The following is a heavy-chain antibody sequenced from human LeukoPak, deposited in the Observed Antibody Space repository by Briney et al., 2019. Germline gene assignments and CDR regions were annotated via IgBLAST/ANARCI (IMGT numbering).Heavy chain of an antibody. D-gene: IGHD6-13*01. CDR3: VRGSSSYNRVFDY. CDR2: INQYGSEK. Sequence: RSGGSLRPSCAASGFPFSTYWMSWVRQAPGKGLEWVANINQYGSEKYYVDSVKGRFTISRDNAKNSLYLQMNSLRAEDTAVYYCVRGSSSYNRVFDYWGQGTLVTVSS. CDR1: GFPFSTYW. J-gene: IGHJ4*02. V-gene: IGHV3-7*01.